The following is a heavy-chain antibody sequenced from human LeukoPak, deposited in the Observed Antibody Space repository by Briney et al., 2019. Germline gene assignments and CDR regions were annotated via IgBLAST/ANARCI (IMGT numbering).Heavy chain of an antibody. J-gene: IGHJ6*02. D-gene: IGHD2-15*01. Sequence: GGSLRLSCAASGFTFSSYGIRWVRQAPGKGLEWVAVISYDGSNKYYADSVKGRFTISRDNSKNTLFLQMNSLRLEDTAVYSCAKGNGGYCRGGTCHHYYYGMDVWGLGTTVTVS. CDR2: ISYDGSNK. V-gene: IGHV3-30*18. CDR1: GFTFSSYG. CDR3: AKGNGGYCRGGTCHHYYYGMDV.